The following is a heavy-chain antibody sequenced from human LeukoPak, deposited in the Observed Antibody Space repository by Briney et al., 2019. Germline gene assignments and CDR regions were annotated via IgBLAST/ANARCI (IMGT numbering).Heavy chain of an antibody. Sequence: GASVKVSCKASGGTFSSYAISWVRQAPGQGLEWMGGIIPIFGTANYAQKFQGRVTITTDESTSTAYMELSSLRSEDTAVYYCARGGGYCSSTSCLWVPYEWGQGTLVTVSS. D-gene: IGHD2-2*01. CDR1: GGTFSSYA. CDR2: IIPIFGTA. CDR3: ARGGGYCSSTSCLWVPYE. J-gene: IGHJ4*02. V-gene: IGHV1-69*05.